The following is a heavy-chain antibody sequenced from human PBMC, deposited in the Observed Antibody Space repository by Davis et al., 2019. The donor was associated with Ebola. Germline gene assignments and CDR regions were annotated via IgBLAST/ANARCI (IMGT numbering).Heavy chain of an antibody. CDR2: ISSSSSTI. V-gene: IGHV3-48*01. CDR1: GFTFSSYS. Sequence: GESLKISCAASGFTFSSYSRNWVCQAPGKGLEWVSYISSSSSTIYYSDSVKGRFTISRDNAKNSLYLQMNSLRAEDTAVYYCARTNSSGWYGLGYYYYYGMDVWGQGTTVTVSS. J-gene: IGHJ6*02. D-gene: IGHD6-19*01. CDR3: ARTNSSGWYGLGYYYYYGMDV.